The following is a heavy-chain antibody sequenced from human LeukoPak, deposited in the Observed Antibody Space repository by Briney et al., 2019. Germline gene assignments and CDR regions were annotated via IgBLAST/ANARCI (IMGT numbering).Heavy chain of an antibody. CDR3: ARGVPWGVVVIAAGFDY. CDR1: GYSISSGYY. D-gene: IGHD2-15*01. V-gene: IGHV4-38-2*01. CDR2: IYHSGST. J-gene: IGHJ4*02. Sequence: SETLSLTCAVSGYSISSGYYWGWIRQPPGKGLEWIGSIYHSGSTYYNPSLKSRVTISVDTSKNQFSLKLSSVTAADTAVYYCARGVPWGVVVIAAGFDYWGQGTLVTVPS.